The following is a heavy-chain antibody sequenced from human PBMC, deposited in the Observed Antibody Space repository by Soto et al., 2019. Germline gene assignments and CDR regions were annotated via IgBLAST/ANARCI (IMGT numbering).Heavy chain of an antibody. Sequence: SETLSLTCSVSGDSMRGYHFYWGWIRQAPGKGLEWIRSAYFSGGNTYYSPSLKSRVSTSVDTSKNEFSLRLTSLTAADTAVYFCAYGSSSAWIDYWGQGTLVTVSS. CDR3: AYGSSSAWIDY. J-gene: IGHJ4*02. D-gene: IGHD6-25*01. CDR1: GDSMRGYHFY. V-gene: IGHV4-39*01. CDR2: AYFSGGNT.